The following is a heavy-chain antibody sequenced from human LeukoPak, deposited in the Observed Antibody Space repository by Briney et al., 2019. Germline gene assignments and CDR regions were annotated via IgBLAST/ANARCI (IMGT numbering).Heavy chain of an antibody. Sequence: GGSLRLSCAASGFTFSSYAMHWVRQAPGKGLEWVAVISYGGSNKYYADSVKGRFTISRDNSKNTLYLQMSSLRAEDTAVYYCARDYNVWGSKAHFDYWGQGTLVTVSS. CDR3: ARDYNVWGSKAHFDY. D-gene: IGHD3-16*01. CDR2: ISYGGSNK. J-gene: IGHJ4*02. V-gene: IGHV3-30*04. CDR1: GFTFSSYA.